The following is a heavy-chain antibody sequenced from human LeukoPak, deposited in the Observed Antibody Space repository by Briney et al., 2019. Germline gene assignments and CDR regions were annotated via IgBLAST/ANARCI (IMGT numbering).Heavy chain of an antibody. CDR2: IIPIFGTA. CDR1: GGTFSSYA. D-gene: IGHD2-8*02. Sequence: VASVKVSCKASGGTFSSYAISWVRQAPGQGLEWMGGIIPIFGTANYAQKFQGRVTMTTDTSTSTAYMELRSLRSDDTAVYYCARVGGVSYYYYGMDVWGQGTTVTVSS. CDR3: ARVGGVSYYYYGMDV. J-gene: IGHJ6*02. V-gene: IGHV1-69*05.